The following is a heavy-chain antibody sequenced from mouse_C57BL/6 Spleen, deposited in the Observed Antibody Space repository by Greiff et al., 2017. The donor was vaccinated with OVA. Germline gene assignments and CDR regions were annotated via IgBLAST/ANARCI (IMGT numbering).Heavy chain of an antibody. CDR3: ARDDYYGSSYEGNAMDY. D-gene: IGHD1-1*01. V-gene: IGHV3-6*01. Sequence: EVKVEESGPGLVKPSQSLSLTCSVTGYSITSGYYWNWIRQFPGNKLEWMGYISYDGSNNYNPSLKNRISITRDTSKNQFFLKLNSVTTEDTATYYCARDDYYGSSYEGNAMDYWGQGTSVTVSS. J-gene: IGHJ4*01. CDR2: ISYDGSN. CDR1: GYSITSGYY.